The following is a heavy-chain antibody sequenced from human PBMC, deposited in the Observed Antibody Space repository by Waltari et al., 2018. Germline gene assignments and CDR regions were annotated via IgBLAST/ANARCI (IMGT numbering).Heavy chain of an antibody. CDR3: AKAGGIFGEADNWFDP. CDR1: GFTFSSYG. CDR2: IWYGGSNK. V-gene: IGHV3-30*18. Sequence: VQLVESGGGVVPPGRSLSLSSAASGFTFSSYGMHWVRQPPGKGLEWLAVIWYGGSNKYYTDSVKDRITISRDNSKNTLYLQMNSLRAEDTAKYYCAKAGGIFGEADNWFDPWGQGTLVTVSS. D-gene: IGHD3-3*01. J-gene: IGHJ5*02.